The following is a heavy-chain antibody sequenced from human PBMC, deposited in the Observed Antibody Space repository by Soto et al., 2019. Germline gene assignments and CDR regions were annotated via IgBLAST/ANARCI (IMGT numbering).Heavy chain of an antibody. J-gene: IGHJ4*02. CDR1: GDSISRSTYF. Sequence: SETLSLTWSVSGDSISRSTYFWGWVRQPPGKGLEWIGSIYYSGSTYYNPSLKSRVTISVDTSKNHFSLKLRSVTAADTAVYYCARHLGEGYFDYWGQGTLVTVSS. V-gene: IGHV4-39*01. CDR3: ARHLGEGYFDY. CDR2: IYYSGST.